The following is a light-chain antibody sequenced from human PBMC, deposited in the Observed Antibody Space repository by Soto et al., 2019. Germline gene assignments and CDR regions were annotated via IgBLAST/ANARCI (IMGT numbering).Light chain of an antibody. V-gene: IGLV2-11*01. CDR2: DVS. CDR1: SSDVGAYNY. CDR3: CSYTNSAYV. Sequence: QSVLTQPRSVSGSPGQSVTISCTGTSSDVGAYNYVSWYQQHPAKAPNLMIYDVSKRPSGVPDRFSGSKSGNTASLTISGLQADDEGDYYCCSYTNSAYVFGTGTKVTVL. J-gene: IGLJ1*01.